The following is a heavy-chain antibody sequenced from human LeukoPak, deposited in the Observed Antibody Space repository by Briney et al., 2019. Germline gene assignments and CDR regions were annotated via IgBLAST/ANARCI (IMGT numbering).Heavy chain of an antibody. CDR3: AKYSGRYSNSYFDY. J-gene: IGHJ4*02. Sequence: GGSLRLSCAASGFTFSSYTMHWLRQAPGKGLEWVAFFSYDGSDKSYADSVKGRFTISRDNSKNTLYLQMNSLRAEDTAVYYCAKYSGRYSNSYFDYWGQGTLVTVSS. V-gene: IGHV3-30*14. CDR2: FSYDGSDK. CDR1: GFTFSSYT. D-gene: IGHD1-26*01.